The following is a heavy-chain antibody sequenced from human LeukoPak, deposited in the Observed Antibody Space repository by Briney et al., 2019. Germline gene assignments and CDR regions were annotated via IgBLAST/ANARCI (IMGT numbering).Heavy chain of an antibody. J-gene: IGHJ6*02. V-gene: IGHV3-23*01. D-gene: IGHD1-14*01. Sequence: PGGSLRLSCAASGFTFNNYAMNWVRQAPGKGLEWVSVISGRGGTTYYADSVKGRFTISRDSSKNTLYLQMNSLRAEDTAVYYCAKVSGGGLYYDGMDVWGQGTTVTVSS. CDR3: AKVSGGGLYYDGMDV. CDR1: GFTFNNYA. CDR2: ISGRGGTT.